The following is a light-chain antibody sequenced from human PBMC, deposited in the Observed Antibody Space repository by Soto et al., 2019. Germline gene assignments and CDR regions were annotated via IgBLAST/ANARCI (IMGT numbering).Light chain of an antibody. Sequence: DIQMTQSPSTLSSSIGDRVTITCRARQSLNGRLAWYQQRPGHAPNLLIYDVSTSETGVPSRFSGTGSDTEFTLTISGLQPDDFATYYCQQYYYYSTFGPGTKVEIK. V-gene: IGKV1-5*01. CDR2: DVS. CDR1: QSLNGR. J-gene: IGKJ1*01. CDR3: QQYYYYST.